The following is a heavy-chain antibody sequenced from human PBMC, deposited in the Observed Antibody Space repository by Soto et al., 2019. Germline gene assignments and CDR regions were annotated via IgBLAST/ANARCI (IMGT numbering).Heavy chain of an antibody. CDR3: AGESTTAIFGVVIMGAFDI. Sequence: SETLSLTCTVSGGSISSYYWSWIRQPPGKGLEWIGYIYYSGSTNYNPSLKSRVTISVDTSKNQFSLKLSSVTAADTAVYYCAGESTTAIFGVVIMGAFDIWGQGTMVTVSS. J-gene: IGHJ3*02. D-gene: IGHD3-3*01. V-gene: IGHV4-59*01. CDR1: GGSISSYY. CDR2: IYYSGST.